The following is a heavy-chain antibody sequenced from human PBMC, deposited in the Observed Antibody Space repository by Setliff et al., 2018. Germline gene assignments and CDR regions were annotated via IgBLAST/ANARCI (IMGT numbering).Heavy chain of an antibody. D-gene: IGHD1-1*01. V-gene: IGHV1-8*02. Sequence: EASVKVSCKASGYTFTSYDINWVRQATGQGLEWMGWMNPNSGTAKYDPSLESRAIMSVDASKNEISLKLKSVTAADTAVYYCAKGGTYRYFDFWGQGALVTVSS. CDR2: MNPNSGTA. CDR3: AKGGTYRYFDF. CDR1: GYTFTSYD. J-gene: IGHJ4*02.